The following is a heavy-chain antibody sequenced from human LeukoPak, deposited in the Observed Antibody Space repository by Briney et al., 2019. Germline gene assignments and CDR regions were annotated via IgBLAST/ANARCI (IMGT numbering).Heavy chain of an antibody. CDR3: ARDVAPATAILEYYGMDV. J-gene: IGHJ6*02. CDR2: INPNSGGT. V-gene: IGHV1-2*02. Sequence: ASVKVSYKASGYTFTGYYMHWVRQAPGPGLEWMVSINPNSGGTNYAQKFQGTVTMTRDTSITTAYLELSRLRSHERAGYCCARDVAPATAILEYYGMDVWGQGTTVTVSS. CDR1: GYTFTGYY. D-gene: IGHD2-2*02.